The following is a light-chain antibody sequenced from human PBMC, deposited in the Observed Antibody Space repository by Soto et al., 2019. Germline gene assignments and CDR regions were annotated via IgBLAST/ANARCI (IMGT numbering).Light chain of an antibody. V-gene: IGLV1-44*01. CDR1: SSNIRSNT. CDR3: AAWDERSGHV. J-gene: IGLJ1*01. Sequence: QSVLTQPPSASGTPGQTVTIPCSGSSSNIRSNTVNWYQHLPGTAPKLLIYSNDQRPSGVPDRFSGSKSGTSASLAISGLQSEDEADYYCAAWDERSGHVFGTGTQLTVL. CDR2: SND.